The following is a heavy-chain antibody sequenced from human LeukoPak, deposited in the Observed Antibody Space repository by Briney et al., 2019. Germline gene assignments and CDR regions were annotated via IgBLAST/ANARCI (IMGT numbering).Heavy chain of an antibody. Sequence: GGSLRLSCAASGFTFRSYWMNWVRQAPGKGLEWVANIKEDGDEKYYADFVKGRFTISRDNAKNSLYLQMNSLRAEDTAVYYCAAGALLPIDYWGQGTLVTVSS. CDR2: IKEDGDEK. D-gene: IGHD2-15*01. CDR1: GFTFRSYW. CDR3: AAGALLPIDY. V-gene: IGHV3-7*03. J-gene: IGHJ4*02.